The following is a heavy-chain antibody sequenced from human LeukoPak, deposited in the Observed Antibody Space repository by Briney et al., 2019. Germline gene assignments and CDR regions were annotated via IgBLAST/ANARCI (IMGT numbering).Heavy chain of an antibody. Sequence: SETLSLTCTVSGGSISSGGYYWSWIRQHPGKGLEWIGYIYYSGSTYYNPSLKSRVTISVDTSKDQFSLKLSSVTAADTAVYYCAREPLGLGTFDPWGQGTLVTVSS. CDR3: AREPLGLGTFDP. V-gene: IGHV4-30-4*08. D-gene: IGHD1-7*01. CDR2: IYYSGST. J-gene: IGHJ5*02. CDR1: GGSISSGGYY.